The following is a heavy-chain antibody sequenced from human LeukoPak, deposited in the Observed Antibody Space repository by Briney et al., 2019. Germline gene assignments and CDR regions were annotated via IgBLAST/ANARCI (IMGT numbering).Heavy chain of an antibody. CDR3: AIDKGDSSGYSYYYYYGMDV. Sequence: PGGSLRLSCAASGFTFSSYCIDWVRQAPGKGLEWVAVIWYDGSNKYYADSVKGRFTISRDNSKNTLYLQMNSLRAEDTAVYYCAIDKGDSSGYSYYYYYGMDVWGQGTTVTVSS. D-gene: IGHD3-22*01. V-gene: IGHV3-33*01. CDR2: IWYDGSNK. J-gene: IGHJ6*02. CDR1: GFTFSSYC.